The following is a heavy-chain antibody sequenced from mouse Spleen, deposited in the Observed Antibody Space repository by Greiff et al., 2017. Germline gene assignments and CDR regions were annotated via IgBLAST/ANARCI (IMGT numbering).Heavy chain of an antibody. CDR1: GFTFSSYT. J-gene: IGHJ3*01. D-gene: IGHD2-5*01. CDR2: ISSGGGNT. CDR3: ARHSNHVVTWFAY. Sequence: EVQLVESGGGLVKPGGSLKLSCAASGFTFSSYTMSWVRQTPAKRLEWVATISSGGGNTYYPDSVKGRFTISRDNARNTLYLQMSSLRSEDTAMYYCARHSNHVVTWFAYWGQGTLVTVSA. V-gene: IGHV5-9*04.